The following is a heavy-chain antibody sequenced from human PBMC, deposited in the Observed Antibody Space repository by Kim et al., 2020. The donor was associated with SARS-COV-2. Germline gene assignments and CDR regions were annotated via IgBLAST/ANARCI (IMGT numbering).Heavy chain of an antibody. J-gene: IGHJ4*02. D-gene: IGHD4-17*01. CDR3: AKVGSDYGDYYFDY. V-gene: IGHV3-23*03. Sequence: YADPVEARFTVPGDNSENTLYLQMHSVRAEDTAVYYCAKVGSDYGDYYFDYWGQGTLVTVSS.